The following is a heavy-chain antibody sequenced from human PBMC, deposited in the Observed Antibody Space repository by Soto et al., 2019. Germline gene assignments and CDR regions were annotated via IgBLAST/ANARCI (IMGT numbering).Heavy chain of an antibody. CDR1: GFTFSSYW. Sequence: GGSLRLSCAASGFTFSSYWMSWVRQAPGKGLEWVANIKQDGSEKYYVDSVKGRFTISRDNAKNSLYLQMNSLRAEDTAVYYCARDDSGPSDDFWSGETFDYWGQGTLVTVS. CDR3: ARDDSGPSDDFWSGETFDY. D-gene: IGHD3-3*01. V-gene: IGHV3-7*05. J-gene: IGHJ4*02. CDR2: IKQDGSEK.